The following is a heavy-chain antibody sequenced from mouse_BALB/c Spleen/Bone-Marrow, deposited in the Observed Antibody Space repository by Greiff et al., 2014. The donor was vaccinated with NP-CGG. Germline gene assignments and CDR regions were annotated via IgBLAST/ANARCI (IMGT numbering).Heavy chain of an antibody. CDR3: AREGVEYFDY. CDR2: INPYNDGT. CDR1: GYTFTSYV. J-gene: IGHJ2*01. Sequence: LEESGPELVKPGASVKMSCKASGYTFTSYVMHWVKQKPGQGLEWIGYINPYNDGTKYNEKFKGKATLTSDKSSSTAYMELSSLASEDSAVYYCAREGVEYFDYWGQGTTLTVSS. V-gene: IGHV1-14*01.